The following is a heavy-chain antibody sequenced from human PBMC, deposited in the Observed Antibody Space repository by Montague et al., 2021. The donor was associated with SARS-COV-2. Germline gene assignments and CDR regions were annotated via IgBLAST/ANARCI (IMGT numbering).Heavy chain of an antibody. J-gene: IGHJ4*02. Sequence: SLRLSCAASGFTLSSYWMYWVRQAPGKGLVWISRIHYDGSSTNYADSVKGRFTISRDNAKNTLYLQMNSLRAEDTAVYYCARAYYTGLYPFDYWGQGTLVTVSS. CDR3: ARAYYTGLYPFDY. CDR1: GFTLSSYW. CDR2: IHYDGSST. D-gene: IGHD2-8*02. V-gene: IGHV3-74*01.